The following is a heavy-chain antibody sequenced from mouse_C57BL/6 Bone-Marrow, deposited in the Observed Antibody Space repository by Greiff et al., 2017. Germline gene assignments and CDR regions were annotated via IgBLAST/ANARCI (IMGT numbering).Heavy chain of an antibody. CDR2: ISSGGSYT. CDR3: ARHYDY. Sequence: EVMLVESGGDLVKPGGSLKLSCAASGFTFSSYGMSWVRQTPDKRLEWVATISSGGSYTYYPDSVKGRFTISRDNAKSTLYLQMSSLKSEDTAMYYCARHYDYWGQGTLVTVSA. CDR1: GFTFSSYG. V-gene: IGHV5-6*01. J-gene: IGHJ3*01. D-gene: IGHD2-3*01.